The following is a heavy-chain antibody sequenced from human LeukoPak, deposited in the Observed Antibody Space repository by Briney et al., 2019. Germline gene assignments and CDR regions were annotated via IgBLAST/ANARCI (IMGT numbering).Heavy chain of an antibody. J-gene: IGHJ4*02. D-gene: IGHD3-10*01. CDR3: ARSPRVGYYGSGSKTKIFDY. V-gene: IGHV4-31*03. CDR2: IYYSGST. CDR1: GGSISSSSYY. Sequence: SETLSLTCTVSGGSISSSSYYWSWIRQHPGKGLEWIGYIYYSGSTYYNPSLKSRVTISVDTSKNQFSLKLSSVTAADTAVYYCARSPRVGYYGSGSKTKIFDYWGQGTLVTVSS.